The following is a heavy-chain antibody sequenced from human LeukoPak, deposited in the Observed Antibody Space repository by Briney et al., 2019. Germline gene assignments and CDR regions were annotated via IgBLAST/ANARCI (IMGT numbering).Heavy chain of an antibody. CDR2: INWNSGTM. D-gene: IGHD2-15*01. Sequence: PGGSLRLSCAASGFTFDQYSMHWVRQAPGKGLEWVSGINWNSGTMDYADSVKGRFTISRDNAKNSLYLQMNFLKAEDMALYYCAKEMWAASFGQIDSWGQGTLVTVSS. CDR3: AKEMWAASFGQIDS. CDR1: GFTFDQYS. V-gene: IGHV3-9*03. J-gene: IGHJ4*02.